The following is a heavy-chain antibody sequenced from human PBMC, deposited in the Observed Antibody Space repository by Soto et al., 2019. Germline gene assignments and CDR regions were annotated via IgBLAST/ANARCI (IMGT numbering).Heavy chain of an antibody. J-gene: IGHJ6*02. Sequence: SETLSLTCTVSGGSISSSSYYWGWIRQPPGKGLEWIGSIYYSGSTYYNPSLKSRVTISVDTSKNQFSLKLSSVTAADTAVYYCAREGGKQIYYGMDVWGQGTTVTVSS. CDR2: IYYSGST. V-gene: IGHV4-39*02. D-gene: IGHD3-16*01. CDR1: GGSISSSSYY. CDR3: AREGGKQIYYGMDV.